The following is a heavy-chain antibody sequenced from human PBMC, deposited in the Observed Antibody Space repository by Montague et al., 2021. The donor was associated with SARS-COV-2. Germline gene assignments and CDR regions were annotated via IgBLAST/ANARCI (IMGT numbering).Heavy chain of an antibody. D-gene: IGHD4-17*01. Sequence: SLRLSCAASGFTFSSYAMHWVRQAPGKGLELVAVISYDGSNKYYADSLKGRFTISRDNSKNTLYLQMNGLRAEDTAVYYCARDDPMTTNDYWGQGTLVTVSS. CDR3: ARDDPMTTNDY. V-gene: IGHV3-30*04. CDR1: GFTFSSYA. CDR2: ISYDGSNK. J-gene: IGHJ4*02.